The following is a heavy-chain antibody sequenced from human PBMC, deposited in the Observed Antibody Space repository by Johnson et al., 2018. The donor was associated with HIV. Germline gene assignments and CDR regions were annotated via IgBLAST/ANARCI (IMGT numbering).Heavy chain of an antibody. D-gene: IGHD3-16*01. CDR3: AKGGRFDAFDI. V-gene: IGHV3-11*04. J-gene: IGHJ3*02. CDR1: RFTFSDYY. CDR2: ISSSGNTI. Sequence: QVLLVESGGGWVQPGGSLRLSCAASRFTFSDYYMTWIRQAPGKGLEWVSYISSSGNTIYYADSVKGRFTISRDNAKNSLYLQMNNLRAEDTAVYYCAKGGRFDAFDIWGQGTMVTVSS.